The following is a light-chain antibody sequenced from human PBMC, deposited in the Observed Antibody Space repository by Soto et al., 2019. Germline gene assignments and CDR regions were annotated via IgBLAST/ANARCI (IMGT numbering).Light chain of an antibody. Sequence: DIQMTQSPSSLCASVGDRVTITSRASQSIRSYLNWYQQKPGKAPKLLIYAASTLQSGVPSRFSGSGSGTDFTLTISSLQPDDIATYYCQQCHRYLTFGQGTKVDIK. CDR2: AAS. V-gene: IGKV1-39*01. CDR1: QSIRSY. J-gene: IGKJ1*01. CDR3: QQCHRYLT.